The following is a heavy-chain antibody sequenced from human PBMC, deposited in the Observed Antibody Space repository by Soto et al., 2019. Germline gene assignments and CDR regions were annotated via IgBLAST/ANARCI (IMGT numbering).Heavy chain of an antibody. CDR1: GGSISSGGFY. D-gene: IGHD2-2*01. CDR3: ARVSGMPGARSDY. J-gene: IGHJ4*02. CDR2: IYSSGST. Sequence: QVQLQESGPGLVKPSQTLSLTCTVSGGSISSGGFYWSWIRQHPGKGLEWIGYIYSSGSTYYNPSLKSRVTISVHTSKNQFSLKLSSVTAADTAVYYCARVSGMPGARSDYWGQGTLVTVSS. V-gene: IGHV4-31*03.